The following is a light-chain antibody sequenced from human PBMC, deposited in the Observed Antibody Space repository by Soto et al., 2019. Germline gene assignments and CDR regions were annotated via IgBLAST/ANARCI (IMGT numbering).Light chain of an antibody. Sequence: QSVLTQPPSASGSPGQSVTISCTGTSSDVGGYNYVSWYQQHPGKSPKLMIYEVSKRPSGVPDRFSGSKSGNTASLAVSGLQAEDEADYYCSSYAGSNNVVFGGGTKVPVL. J-gene: IGLJ2*01. V-gene: IGLV2-8*01. CDR3: SSYAGSNNVV. CDR1: SSDVGGYNY. CDR2: EVS.